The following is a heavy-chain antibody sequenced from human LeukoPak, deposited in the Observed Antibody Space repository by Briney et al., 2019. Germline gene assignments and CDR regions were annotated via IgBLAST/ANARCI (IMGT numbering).Heavy chain of an antibody. CDR2: INPNGGGT. CDR1: GYTFTGYY. J-gene: IGHJ5*02. CDR3: ARDASSVVVVAATYGWFDP. D-gene: IGHD2-15*01. Sequence: ASVKVSCKASGYTFTGYYMHWVRQAPGQGLEWMGWINPNGGGTNYAQKFQGRVTMTRDTSISTAYMELSRLRSDDTAVYYCARDASSVVVVAATYGWFDPWGQGTLVTVSS. V-gene: IGHV1-2*02.